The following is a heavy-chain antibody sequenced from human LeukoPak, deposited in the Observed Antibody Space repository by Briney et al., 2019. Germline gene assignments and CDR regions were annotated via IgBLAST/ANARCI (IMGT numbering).Heavy chain of an antibody. Sequence: ASVKVSCKASGYTFTSYDINWVRQATGQGLEWMGWMNPNSGNTGYAKKFQGRVTMTRNTSISTAYTELSSLRSEDTAVYYCARSGSGTTDMDVWGKGTTVTVSS. CDR2: MNPNSGNT. V-gene: IGHV1-8*01. CDR1: GYTFTSYD. CDR3: ARSGSGTTDMDV. D-gene: IGHD3-10*01. J-gene: IGHJ6*03.